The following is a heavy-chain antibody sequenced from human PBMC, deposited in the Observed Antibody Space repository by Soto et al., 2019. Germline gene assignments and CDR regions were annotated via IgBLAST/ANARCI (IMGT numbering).Heavy chain of an antibody. J-gene: IGHJ5*02. CDR2: INHSGST. CDR1: GGSFSGYY. D-gene: IGHD3-10*01. V-gene: IGHV4-34*01. CDR3: ARVRVTMVRGVITSHCFDP. Sequence: LSLTCAVYGGSFSGYYWSRIRQPPGKGLEWIGEINHSGSTNYNPSPKSRVTISVDTSKNQVSLKLSSVTAADTAVYYCARVRVTMVRGVITSHCFDPWGQGTLVTV.